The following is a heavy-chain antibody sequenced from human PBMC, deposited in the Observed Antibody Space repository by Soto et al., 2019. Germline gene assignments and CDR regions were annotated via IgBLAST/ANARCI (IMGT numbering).Heavy chain of an antibody. Sequence: QVQLVQSGAEVKKPGASVKVSCKASGYTFTSYDINWVRQATGQELEWMGWMNPNSGNTGYAQKFQGRVTMNSNTSIGTAYMELSSLRSEDTAVYYCATQRKLWYGRWFDPWGQGTLVTVSS. CDR3: ATQRKLWYGRWFDP. CDR2: MNPNSGNT. CDR1: GYTFTSYD. V-gene: IGHV1-8*01. D-gene: IGHD3-10*01. J-gene: IGHJ5*02.